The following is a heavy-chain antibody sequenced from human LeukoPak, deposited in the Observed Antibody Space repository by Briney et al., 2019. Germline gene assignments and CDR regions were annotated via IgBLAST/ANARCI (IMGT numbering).Heavy chain of an antibody. CDR2: VHTSGST. V-gene: IGHV4-4*07. Sequence: SETLSLTCTVSGDSITNYYWTWIRQSAGKGPEWIGRVHTSGSTSYNPSLKSRLNMSVDTSKNQFSLLLSSVTAADTAVYFCARDSGRGWPLFDDWGQGTLVTVSS. D-gene: IGHD6-19*01. CDR3: ARDSGRGWPLFDD. J-gene: IGHJ4*02. CDR1: GDSITNYY.